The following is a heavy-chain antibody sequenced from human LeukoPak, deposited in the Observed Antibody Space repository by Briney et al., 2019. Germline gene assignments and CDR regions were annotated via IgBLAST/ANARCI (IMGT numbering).Heavy chain of an antibody. CDR1: GYTFTGYY. CDR2: INPNSGGT. Sequence: ASVKVSCKASGYTFTGYYMHWVRQAPGQGLEWMGWINPNSGGTNYAQKFQGWVTMTRDTSISTAYMELSRLRSEDTAVYYCARLRDSSGYDSDYWGQGTLVTVSS. V-gene: IGHV1-2*04. J-gene: IGHJ4*02. CDR3: ARLRDSSGYDSDY. D-gene: IGHD3-22*01.